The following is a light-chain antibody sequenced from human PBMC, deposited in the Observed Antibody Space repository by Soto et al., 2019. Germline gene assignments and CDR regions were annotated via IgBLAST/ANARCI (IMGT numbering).Light chain of an antibody. CDR1: QGISSY. CDR3: QQYYSYPRT. J-gene: IGKJ1*01. V-gene: IGKV1-8*01. CDR2: AAS. Sequence: IRMTQSPASVSASVGDRVTITCRASQGISSYLAWYQQKPGKAPKLLIYAASTLQSGVPSRFSGSGSGTDFTLTIGCLQSEDFATYYCQQYYSYPRTCGQGTKVDIK.